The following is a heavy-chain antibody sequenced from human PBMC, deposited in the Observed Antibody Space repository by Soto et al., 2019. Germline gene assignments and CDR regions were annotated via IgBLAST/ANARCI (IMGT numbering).Heavy chain of an antibody. J-gene: IGHJ4*02. CDR2: VWPADSEA. Sequence: PGESLKISCKSYGFSFTSYWIAWVRQLPGQGLEWMGIVWPADSEATYSPSFQGQVTMSVDRSINTAYLQWSSLKASDTAIYYCARQIYDSDTGPNFQYYFDSWGQGTPVTVSS. V-gene: IGHV5-51*01. CDR1: GFSFTSYW. D-gene: IGHD3-22*01. CDR3: ARQIYDSDTGPNFQYYFDS.